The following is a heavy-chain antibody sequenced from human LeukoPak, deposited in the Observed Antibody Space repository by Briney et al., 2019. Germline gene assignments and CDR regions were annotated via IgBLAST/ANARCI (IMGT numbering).Heavy chain of an antibody. CDR1: GFSFTDYW. CDR3: ARRVHRVGSYSSHSDY. J-gene: IGHJ4*02. V-gene: IGHV5-51*01. D-gene: IGHD1-26*01. CDR2: IYPGDSDT. Sequence: GESLKISCQGFGFSFTDYWIGWVRQMPGKGLEWMGIIYPGDSDTTYSPSFQGQVTISVDKSISTAYLQWSSLKASDTAMYYSARRVHRVGSYSSHSDYWGQGTLVTVSS.